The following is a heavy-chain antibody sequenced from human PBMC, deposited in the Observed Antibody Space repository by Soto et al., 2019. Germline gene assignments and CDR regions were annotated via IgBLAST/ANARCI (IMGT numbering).Heavy chain of an antibody. Sequence: GASVKVSCKASGYTFTSYDINWVRQATGQGLEWMGWMNPNSGNTGYAQKFQGRVTMTRDTSTSTVYMELSSLRSEDTAVYYCARMTTVTTHEYYYYMDVWGKGTTVTVSS. CDR3: ARMTTVTTHEYYYYMDV. V-gene: IGHV1-8*01. CDR2: MNPNSGNT. CDR1: GYTFTSYD. D-gene: IGHD4-17*01. J-gene: IGHJ6*03.